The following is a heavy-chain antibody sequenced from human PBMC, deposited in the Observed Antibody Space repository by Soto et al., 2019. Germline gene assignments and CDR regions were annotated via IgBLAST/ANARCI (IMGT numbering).Heavy chain of an antibody. J-gene: IGHJ4*02. V-gene: IGHV3-23*01. CDR1: GFTFSSYA. CDR2: INTCGGST. Sequence: EVQLLESGGGLVQPGGSLRLSCAASGFTFSSYAMRWVRQAPGKGLEWVSTINTCGGSTYYADSVRGRFTISRDNSKNTLYLQMNSLRAEDTAVYYCAKDGLGAYSYGSYYFDYWGQGTLVTVSS. CDR3: AKDGLGAYSYGSYYFDY. D-gene: IGHD5-18*01.